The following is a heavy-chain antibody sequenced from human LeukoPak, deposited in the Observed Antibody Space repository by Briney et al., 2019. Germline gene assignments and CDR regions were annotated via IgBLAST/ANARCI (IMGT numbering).Heavy chain of an antibody. Sequence: GESLKISCKGSGYSFSSYWITWVRQMPGKGLEWMGRIDPSDSYTNYSPSFEGQVTISADKDISTAYVQWSSMKASDTAIDYCARSGRWLGSPYWGQGTLVTVSS. D-gene: IGHD3-10*01. CDR1: GYSFSSYW. CDR2: IDPSDSYT. J-gene: IGHJ4*02. CDR3: ARSGRWLGSPY. V-gene: IGHV5-10-1*01.